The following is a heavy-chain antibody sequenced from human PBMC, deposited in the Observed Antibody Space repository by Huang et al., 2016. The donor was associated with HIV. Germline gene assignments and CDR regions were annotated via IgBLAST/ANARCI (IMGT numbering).Heavy chain of an antibody. CDR2: MVPLFSVT. Sequence: VQLVQSGAEVKRHGTSVKISCKASGGSFNSLAFNWVRQAPGQGLQFMGGMVPLFSVTNDAEKFRGRLSISADKSTSTVFMELRGLTSEDTAVFFCAREGQTWYGKPIAAFEIWGQGTSVIVSP. J-gene: IGHJ3*02. D-gene: IGHD6-13*01. CDR3: AREGQTWYGKPIAAFEI. V-gene: IGHV1-69*10. CDR1: GGSFNSLA.